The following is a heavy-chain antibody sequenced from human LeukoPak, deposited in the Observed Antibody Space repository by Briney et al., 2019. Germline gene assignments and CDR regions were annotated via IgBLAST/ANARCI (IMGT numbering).Heavy chain of an antibody. V-gene: IGHV3-21*01. Sequence: PGGSLRLSCAASGFDFGAYEMNWVRQARGKGLEWVSYMSSSAKYIFYADSVKGRFTISRDDANNSVYLQMNSLRAEDTAVYYCARDSAARGRYSVAGPFDFWGQGSLVTVSS. J-gene: IGHJ4*02. CDR2: MSSSAKYI. CDR3: ARDSAARGRYSVAGPFDF. D-gene: IGHD6-19*01. CDR1: GFDFGAYE.